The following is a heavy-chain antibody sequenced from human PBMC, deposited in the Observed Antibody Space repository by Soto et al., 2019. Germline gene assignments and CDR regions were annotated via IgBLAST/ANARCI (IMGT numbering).Heavy chain of an antibody. J-gene: IGHJ4*02. CDR3: ASLVPKWHKFDY. V-gene: IGHV4-31*03. CDR2: IYYSGST. Sequence: TLSLTCTVSGGSISRGGYYWSWIRQHPGKGLEWIGYIYYSGSTDYNPSLKSRVTILVDTSKNQFSLKLSSVTAADTAVYYCASLVPKWHKFDYWGKGTMVTVSS. CDR1: GGSISRGGYY. D-gene: IGHD3-10*01.